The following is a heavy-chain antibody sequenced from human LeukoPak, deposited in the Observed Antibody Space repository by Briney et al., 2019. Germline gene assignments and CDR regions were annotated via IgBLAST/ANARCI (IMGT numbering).Heavy chain of an antibody. CDR3: ARRLTQYDCFDP. Sequence: SQTLSLTCAISGDSVSSNSVTWNWIRQSPSRGLEWLGRTYYRSTWYNDYAVSVRGRITVNPDTSKNQFSLHLNSVTPEDTAVYYCARRLTQYDCFDPWGQGILVTVPS. CDR2: TYYRSTWYN. V-gene: IGHV6-1*01. D-gene: IGHD2-2*01. J-gene: IGHJ5*02. CDR1: GDSVSSNSVT.